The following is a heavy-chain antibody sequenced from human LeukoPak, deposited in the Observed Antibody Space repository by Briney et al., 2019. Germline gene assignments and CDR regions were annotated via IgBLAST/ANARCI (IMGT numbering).Heavy chain of an antibody. CDR2: INHSGST. Sequence: SETLSLTCAVYGGSFSGYYWSWIRQPPGKGLEWIGEINHSGSTNYNPSLKSRVTISVDTSKNQFSLKLSSVTAADTAVYYCARACPNWFDPWGQGTLVTVSS. J-gene: IGHJ5*02. CDR3: ARACPNWFDP. V-gene: IGHV4-34*01. CDR1: GGSFSGYY.